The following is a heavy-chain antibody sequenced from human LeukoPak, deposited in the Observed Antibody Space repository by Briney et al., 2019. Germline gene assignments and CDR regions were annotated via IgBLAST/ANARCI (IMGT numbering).Heavy chain of an antibody. CDR2: ISGDGTFI. V-gene: IGHV3-23*01. CDR3: AKGQGIQLWSSPNFDY. J-gene: IGHJ4*02. CDR1: GFTFTSYA. Sequence: GGSLRLSCAASGFTFTSYAVNWVRQAPGKGLEWVSAISGDGTFIYYAESVKGRFTISRDSSKSTVYLQMNSLRAEDTAVYYCAKGQGIQLWSSPNFDYWGQGTLVTVSS. D-gene: IGHD5-18*01.